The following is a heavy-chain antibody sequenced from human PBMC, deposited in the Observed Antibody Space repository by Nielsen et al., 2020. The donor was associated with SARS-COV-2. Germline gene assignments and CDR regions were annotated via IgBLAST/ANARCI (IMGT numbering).Heavy chain of an antibody. Sequence: SCTVSGGSISSGGYYWSWIRQHPGKGLEWIGYIYYSGSTYYNPSLKSRVTISVDTSKNQFSLKLSSVTAADTAVYYCARSAAGATIPDYWGQGTLVTVSS. CDR2: IYYSGST. V-gene: IGHV4-31*02. CDR3: ARSAAGATIPDY. J-gene: IGHJ4*02. CDR1: GGSISSGGYY. D-gene: IGHD1-26*01.